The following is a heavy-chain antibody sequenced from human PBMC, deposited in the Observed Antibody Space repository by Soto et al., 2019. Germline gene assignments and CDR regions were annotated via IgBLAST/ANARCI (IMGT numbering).Heavy chain of an antibody. CDR3: ARDPEKYYYYDSSGYYYDY. CDR2: IKQDGSEK. CDR1: GFTFSSYW. J-gene: IGHJ4*02. D-gene: IGHD3-22*01. Sequence: WSLRLSCAASGFTFSSYWMSWVRQAPGKGLEWVANIKQDGSEKYYVDSVKGRFTISRDNAKNSLYLQMNSLRAEDTAVYYCARDPEKYYYYDSSGYYYDYWGQGP. V-gene: IGHV3-7*01.